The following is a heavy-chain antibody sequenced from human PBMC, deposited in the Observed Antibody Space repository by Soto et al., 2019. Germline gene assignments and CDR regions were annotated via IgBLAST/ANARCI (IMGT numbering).Heavy chain of an antibody. J-gene: IGHJ4*02. V-gene: IGHV1-46*03. CDR1: GYTFTRYY. Sequence: GASVKVSCKASGYTFTRYYMYWVRQAPGQGLEWMGIINPSGGSTSYAQKFQGGVTMTRDTSTSTVYMELSSLRSEDTAVYYCAREGSVAGLDYWGQGTLVTVSS. CDR2: INPSGGST. D-gene: IGHD6-19*01. CDR3: AREGSVAGLDY.